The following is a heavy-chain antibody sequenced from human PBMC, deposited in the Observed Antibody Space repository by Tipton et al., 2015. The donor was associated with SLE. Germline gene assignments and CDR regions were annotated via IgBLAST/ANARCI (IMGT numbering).Heavy chain of an antibody. V-gene: IGHV4-38-2*02. J-gene: IGHJ5*02. CDR2: IYHTANT. CDR3: ARSWFGTLEVWFDP. Sequence: TLSLTCTVSGYPIINGFYWGWIRQPPGKGLEWLGIIYHTANTYYNPSLKSRVTISLDTSKNQFSLNVNSVTAADTAVYYCARSWFGTLEVWFDPWGQGTLVTVSS. CDR1: GYPIINGFY. D-gene: IGHD3-10*01.